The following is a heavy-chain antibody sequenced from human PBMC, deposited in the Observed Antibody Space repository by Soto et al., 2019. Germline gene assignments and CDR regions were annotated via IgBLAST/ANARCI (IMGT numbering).Heavy chain of an antibody. V-gene: IGHV3-23*01. CDR3: AKAPGIAAAGPFF. CDR1: GLTISSHA. Sequence: GGSLRLSCAASGLTISSHAMSWVRQAPGKGLEWVSAISGSGGSTYYADSVKGRFTISRDNSKNTLYLQMNSLRAEDTAVYYCAKAPGIAAAGPFFWGQGTLVTVSS. D-gene: IGHD6-13*01. CDR2: ISGSGGST. J-gene: IGHJ4*02.